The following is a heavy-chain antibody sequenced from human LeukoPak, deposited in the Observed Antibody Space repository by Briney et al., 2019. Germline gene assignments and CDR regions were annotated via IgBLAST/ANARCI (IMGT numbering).Heavy chain of an antibody. CDR1: GFIFTNYF. V-gene: IGHV3-7*03. CDR2: INHNGNVN. D-gene: IGHD3-16*01. J-gene: IGHJ6*02. CDR3: ARGGGLDV. Sequence: GGSLRLSCAASGFIFTNYFMSWVRQAPGKGLEWVASINHNGNVNYYVDSVKGRFTISRDNAKNSLYLQMSNLRAEDTAVYFCARGGGLDVWGQGATVTVSS.